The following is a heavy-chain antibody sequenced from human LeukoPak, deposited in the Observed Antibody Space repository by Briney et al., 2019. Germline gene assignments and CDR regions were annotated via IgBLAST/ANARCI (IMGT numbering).Heavy chain of an antibody. J-gene: IGHJ6*03. CDR3: ARVTIFEVVYYYMDV. D-gene: IGHD3-3*01. Sequence: SVKVSCKASGGTFSSYAISWVRQAPGRGLEWMGGIIPIFGTANYAQKFQGRVTITTDESTSTAYMELSSLRSEDTAVYYCARVTIFEVVYYYMDVWGKGTTVTVSS. CDR2: IIPIFGTA. CDR1: GGTFSSYA. V-gene: IGHV1-69*05.